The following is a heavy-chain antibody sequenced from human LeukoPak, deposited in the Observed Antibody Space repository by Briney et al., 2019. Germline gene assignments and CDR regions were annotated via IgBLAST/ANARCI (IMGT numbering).Heavy chain of an antibody. CDR2: IYSGGST. CDR1: GFTVSSNC. J-gene: IGHJ4*02. CDR3: ARVQFWSGYSAAPNFDY. Sequence: PGGSLRLSCAASGFTVSSNCMSWVRQAPGKGLEWVSVIYSGGSTYYADSVKGRFTISRDNSKNTLYLQMNSLRAEDTAVYYCARVQFWSGYSAAPNFDYWGQGTLVTVSS. D-gene: IGHD3-3*01. V-gene: IGHV3-66*01.